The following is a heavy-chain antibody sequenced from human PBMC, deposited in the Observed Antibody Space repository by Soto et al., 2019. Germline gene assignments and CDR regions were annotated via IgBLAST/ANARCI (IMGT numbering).Heavy chain of an antibody. CDR2: IYYSGST. V-gene: IGHV4-59*01. Sequence: SETLSLTCTVSGGSISSYYWSWIRQPPGKGLEWIGYIYYSGSTNYNPSLKSRVTISVDTSKNQFSLKLSSVTAADTAVYYCARGRDGYSRFDNWGQGTLVTVSS. D-gene: IGHD5-18*01. J-gene: IGHJ4*02. CDR1: GGSISSYY. CDR3: ARGRDGYSRFDN.